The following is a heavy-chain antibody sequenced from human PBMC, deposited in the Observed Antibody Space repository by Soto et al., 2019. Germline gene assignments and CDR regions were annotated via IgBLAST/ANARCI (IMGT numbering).Heavy chain of an antibody. CDR3: ARDGSSIAARPFYYYGMDV. Sequence: GASVKVSCKASGYTFTGYYMHWVRQAPGQGLEWMGWINPNSGGTNYAQKFQGWVTMTRDTSISTAYMELSRLRSDDTAVYYCARDGSSIAARPFYYYGMDVWGQGTTVTV. CDR1: GYTFTGYY. D-gene: IGHD6-6*01. J-gene: IGHJ6*02. CDR2: INPNSGGT. V-gene: IGHV1-2*04.